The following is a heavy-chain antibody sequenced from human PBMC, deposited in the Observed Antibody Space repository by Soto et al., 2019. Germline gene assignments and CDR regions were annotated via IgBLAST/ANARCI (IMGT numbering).Heavy chain of an antibody. CDR2: TSYGASEN. Sequence: GGSLRLSCRVSGFTFNNSGMHWVRQAPGRWLEWMAVTSYGASENHYADSMKGGPTISRENSKDTLHLQMNGLRAEDTAIYFCVKDRVPGAYGHYYGMDVWGQGTTVTVSS. V-gene: IGHV3-30*18. D-gene: IGHD5-12*01. J-gene: IGHJ6*02. CDR1: GFTFNNSG. CDR3: VKDRVPGAYGHYYGMDV.